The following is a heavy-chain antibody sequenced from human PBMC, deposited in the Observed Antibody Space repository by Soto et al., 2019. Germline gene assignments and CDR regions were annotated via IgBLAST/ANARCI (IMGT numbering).Heavy chain of an antibody. CDR1: GYTLTSYD. J-gene: IGHJ4*02. Sequence: ASVKVSCKASGYTLTSYDISWVRQAPGQGLEWMGWSSTYSSRTNFAQKFRGRVTVTTDTSTSTVYMELRTLTSDDTAVYYYVRGKIRSATDFDYWGQGTLVTVSS. V-gene: IGHV1-18*01. CDR3: VRGKIRSATDFDY. D-gene: IGHD1-1*01. CDR2: SSTYSSRT.